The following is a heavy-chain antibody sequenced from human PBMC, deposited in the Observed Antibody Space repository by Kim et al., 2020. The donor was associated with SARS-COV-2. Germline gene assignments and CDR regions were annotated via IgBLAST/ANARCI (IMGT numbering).Heavy chain of an antibody. J-gene: IGHJ4*02. V-gene: IGHV3-7*01. Sequence: GGSLRLSCVESGITSSSYWLTWVRQAPGKGLEWVANIKRDGSERYYGDSVKGRFTISRDNAKSSVFLLMNSLRSEDTAVYYCGISGIWGQGTLVTVSS. CDR1: GITSSSYW. CDR3: GISGI. CDR2: IKRDGSER.